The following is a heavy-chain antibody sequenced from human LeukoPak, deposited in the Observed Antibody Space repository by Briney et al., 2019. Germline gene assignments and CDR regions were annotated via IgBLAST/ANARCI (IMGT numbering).Heavy chain of an antibody. CDR3: NYYDSSGYYASDY. V-gene: IGHV3-23*01. CDR2: ISGSGGST. J-gene: IGHJ4*02. Sequence: GALRLSCAASGFTFSSYAMSWVRQAPGKGLEWVSAISGSGGSTYYADSVKGRFTISRDNSKNTLYLQMNSLRAEDTAVYYCNYYDSSGYYASDYWGQGTLVTVSS. D-gene: IGHD3-22*01. CDR1: GFTFSSYA.